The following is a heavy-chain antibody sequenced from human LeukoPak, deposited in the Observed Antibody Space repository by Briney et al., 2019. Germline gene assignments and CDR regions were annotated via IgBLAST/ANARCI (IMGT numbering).Heavy chain of an antibody. D-gene: IGHD3-10*01. CDR1: GGTFSSYG. J-gene: IGHJ4*02. CDR3: AREVRAYGSGSYSNY. Sequence: ASVKVSCKASGGTFSSYGISWVRQAPGQGLEWMGWISAYNGNTNYAQKLQGRVTMTTDTSTSTAYMELRSLRSDDTAVYYCAREVRAYGSGSYSNYWGQGTLVTVSS. V-gene: IGHV1-18*01. CDR2: ISAYNGNT.